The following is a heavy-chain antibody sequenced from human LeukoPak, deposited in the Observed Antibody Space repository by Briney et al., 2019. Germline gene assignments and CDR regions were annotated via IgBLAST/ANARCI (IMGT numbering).Heavy chain of an antibody. CDR3: TRKWPLDY. V-gene: IGHV3-49*04. J-gene: IGHJ4*02. CDR2: IRSKAHGGTT. D-gene: IGHD5-12*01. Sequence: GGSLRLSCTASGFTFGDYAMSWVRQAPGKGLEWVGFIRSKAHGGTTEYAASVKGRFTISRDDSKSIAYLQMNSLKTEDTAVYYCTRKWPLDYWGQGTLVTVSS. CDR1: GFTFGDYA.